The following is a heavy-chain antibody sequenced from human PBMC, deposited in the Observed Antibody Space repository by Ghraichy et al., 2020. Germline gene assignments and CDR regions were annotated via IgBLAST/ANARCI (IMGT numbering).Heavy chain of an antibody. CDR3: ARDIVVVPAAIGTWGYYGMDV. Sequence: ASVKVSCKASGYTFTSYYMHWVRQAPGHGLEWMGIINPSGGSTSYAQKFQGRVTMTRDTSTSTVYMELSSLRSEDTAVYYCARDIVVVPAAIGTWGYYGMDVWGQGTTVTVSS. D-gene: IGHD2-2*01. CDR1: GYTFTSYY. J-gene: IGHJ6*02. CDR2: INPSGGST. V-gene: IGHV1-46*01.